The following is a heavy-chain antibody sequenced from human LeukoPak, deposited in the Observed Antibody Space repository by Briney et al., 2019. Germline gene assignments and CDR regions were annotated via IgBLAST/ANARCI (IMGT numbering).Heavy chain of an antibody. D-gene: IGHD5-12*01. CDR1: AGSFSGSY. V-gene: IGHV4-34*01. CDR2: INHSGSH. J-gene: IGHJ4*02. Sequence: PETMSLTSAVYAGSFSGSYWSWDRQPPGDWLEWEGVINHSGSHTYHPSLKSRATISGDTSKNQFSLKLSSVTAADTAVYYCARGLYSGYPYWGQGTLVTVSS. CDR3: ARGLYSGYPY.